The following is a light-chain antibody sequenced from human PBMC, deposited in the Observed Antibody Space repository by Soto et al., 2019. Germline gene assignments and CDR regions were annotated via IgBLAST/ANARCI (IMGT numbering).Light chain of an antibody. J-gene: IGKJ5*01. CDR3: QQRSNWPPIT. CDR1: QSVSIY. Sequence: DIVMTQSPLSLPVTPGEPATLSCRASQSVSIYLAWYQQKPGQAPRLLIYDASNRATGIPARFSGSGSGTDFTLTISSLEPEDFAVYYCQQRSNWPPITFGQGTRLEI. V-gene: IGKV3-11*01. CDR2: DAS.